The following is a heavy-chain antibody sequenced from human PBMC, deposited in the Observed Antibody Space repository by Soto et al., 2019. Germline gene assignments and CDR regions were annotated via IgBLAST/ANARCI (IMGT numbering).Heavy chain of an antibody. CDR3: ARHTSGWHYYDY. CDR1: GFNFSDHS. J-gene: IGHJ4*02. D-gene: IGHD6-19*01. CDR2: ISGSSRYT. V-gene: IGHV3-11*06. Sequence: QVQLVESGGGLVQPGGSLRLSCAASGFNFSDHSMNWVRQAPGKGLEWVSYISGSSRYTNFADSVKGRFTISRDNAKNSLYLQMNSLRVEDTAVYYCARHTSGWHYYDYWGQGTPVTVSS.